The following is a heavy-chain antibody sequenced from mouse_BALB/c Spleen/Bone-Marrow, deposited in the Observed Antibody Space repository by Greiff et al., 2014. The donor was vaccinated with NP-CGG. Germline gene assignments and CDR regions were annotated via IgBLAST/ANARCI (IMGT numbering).Heavy chain of an antibody. CDR1: GYTFTSSW. CDR3: ANYYGSSSY. D-gene: IGHD1-1*01. CDR2: IHPNSGNT. J-gene: IGHJ2*01. V-gene: IGHV1S130*01. Sequence: VQLVESGSVLVRPGASVELSCKASGYTFTSSWMHWAKQRPGQGLEWIGEIHPNSGNTNYNEKFKGKATLTVDTSSSTAYVDLSSLTSEDSAVYYCANYYGSSSYWGQGTTLTVSS.